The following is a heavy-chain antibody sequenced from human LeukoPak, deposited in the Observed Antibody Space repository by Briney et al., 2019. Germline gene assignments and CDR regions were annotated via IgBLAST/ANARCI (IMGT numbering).Heavy chain of an antibody. CDR3: ASGVPGPYYYYYGMDV. D-gene: IGHD1-1*01. Sequence: SETLSLTCTVSGGSISSGDYYWSWLRQPPGKGLEWIGYIYYSGSTYYNPSLKSRVTISVDTSKNQFSLKLSSVTAADTAVYYCASGVPGPYYYYYGMDVWGQGTTVTVSS. CDR2: IYYSGST. CDR1: GGSISSGDYY. J-gene: IGHJ6*02. V-gene: IGHV4-30-4*01.